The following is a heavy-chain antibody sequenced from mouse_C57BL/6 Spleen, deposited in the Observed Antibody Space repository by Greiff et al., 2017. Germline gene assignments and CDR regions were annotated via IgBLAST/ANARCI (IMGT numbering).Heavy chain of an antibody. V-gene: IGHV1-42*01. CDR3: ARSRTDNFDY. Sequence: VQLKESGPELVKPGASVKISCKASGYSFTGYYMNWVKQSPEKSLEWIGEITPSTGGTTYNQKFKAKATLTVDKSSSTAYMQLKSLTSEDSAVYYCARSRTDNFDYWGQGTTLTVSS. CDR1: GYSFTGYY. CDR2: ITPSTGGT. J-gene: IGHJ2*01.